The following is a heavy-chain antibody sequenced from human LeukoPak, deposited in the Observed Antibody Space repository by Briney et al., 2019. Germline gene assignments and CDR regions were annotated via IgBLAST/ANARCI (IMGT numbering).Heavy chain of an antibody. CDR3: ARSIVGANWFDP. V-gene: IGHV4-34*01. CDR2: INHSGST. Sequence: SETLSLTCAVYGGSFSGYYWSWIRQPPGKGLEWIGEINHSGSTNYNPSLKSRVTISVDTSKNQFSLKLSSATAADTAVYYCARSIVGANWFDPWGQGTLVTVSS. D-gene: IGHD1-26*01. CDR1: GGSFSGYY. J-gene: IGHJ5*02.